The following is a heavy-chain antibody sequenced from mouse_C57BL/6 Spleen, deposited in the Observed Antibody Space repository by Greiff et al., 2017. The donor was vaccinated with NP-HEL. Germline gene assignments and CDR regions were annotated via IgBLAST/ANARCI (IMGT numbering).Heavy chain of an antibody. D-gene: IGHD1-1*01. CDR3: ASFITTEPWYFDV. V-gene: IGHV3-6*01. J-gene: IGHJ1*03. CDR1: GYSITSGYY. Sequence: DVQLQESGPGLVKPSQSLSLTCSVTGYSITSGYYWNWIRQFPGNKLEWMGYISYDGSNNYNPSLKNRISITRDTSKNQFFLKLNSVTTEDTATYYCASFITTEPWYFDVWGTGTTVTVSS. CDR2: ISYDGSN.